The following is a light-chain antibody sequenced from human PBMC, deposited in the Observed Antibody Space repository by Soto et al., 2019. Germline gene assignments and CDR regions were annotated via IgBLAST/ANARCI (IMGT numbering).Light chain of an antibody. CDR2: SAS. J-gene: IGKJ2*01. CDR1: QSVSSSY. CDR3: QQYGTSPHT. V-gene: IGKV3-20*01. Sequence: EIVLTQSPGTLSLSPGERATLSCRASQSVSSSYLAWYQQKPGQAPRLLIYSASSRASSIPDRFSGSGSGTDFTLTISRLEPEDFAVYYCQQYGTSPHTFGQGTKLDIK.